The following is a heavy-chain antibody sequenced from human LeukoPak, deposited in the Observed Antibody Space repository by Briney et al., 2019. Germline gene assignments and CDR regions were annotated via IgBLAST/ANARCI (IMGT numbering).Heavy chain of an antibody. V-gene: IGHV4-39*07. CDR1: GGSISSSSYY. D-gene: IGHD1-7*01. CDR2: IYYSGST. J-gene: IGHJ5*02. CDR3: ARDGLNWNYPRVGFDP. Sequence: PSETLSLTCTVSGGSISSSSYYWGWIRQPPGKGLEWIGSIYYSGSTYYNPPLKSRVTISVDTSKNQFSLKLSSVTAADTAVYYCARDGLNWNYPRVGFDPWGQGTLVTVSS.